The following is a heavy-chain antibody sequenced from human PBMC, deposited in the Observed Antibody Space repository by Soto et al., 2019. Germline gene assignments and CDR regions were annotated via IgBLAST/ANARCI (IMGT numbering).Heavy chain of an antibody. D-gene: IGHD5-18*01. CDR3: ARVGGRGYSYGIFDS. J-gene: IGHJ4*02. CDR2: IWYDGSNK. Sequence: QVQLVESGGGVVQPGRSLRLSCAASGFTFSSYGMHWVRQAPGKGLEWVAVIWYDGSNKYYADSVKGRFTISRDNSKNTLYLQRNSRRAEDTVVYYCARVGGRGYSYGIFDSGGQETLVTVSS. V-gene: IGHV3-33*01. CDR1: GFTFSSYG.